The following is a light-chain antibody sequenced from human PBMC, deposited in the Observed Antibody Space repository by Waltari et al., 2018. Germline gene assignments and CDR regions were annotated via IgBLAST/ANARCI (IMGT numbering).Light chain of an antibody. Sequence: QSALTQPPSASGSPGQSVTISCTGTSSDIGAFNYVSWYQHHPGKAPKLIIYEVSKRPSGVPGRFSGSKSGNTASLTVSGLQAEDEAVFFCCSYTVPNNLIFGGGTKLTVL. CDR3: CSYTVPNNLI. CDR1: SSDIGAFNY. J-gene: IGLJ2*01. V-gene: IGLV2-8*01. CDR2: EVS.